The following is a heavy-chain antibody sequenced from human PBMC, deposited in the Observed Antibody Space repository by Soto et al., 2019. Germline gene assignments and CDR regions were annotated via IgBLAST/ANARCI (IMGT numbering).Heavy chain of an antibody. CDR2: IYSDGRT. J-gene: IGHJ4*02. D-gene: IGHD6-25*01. CDR3: ARCSGCYGQCYFDC. V-gene: IGHV3-53*02. Sequence: DVQLVETGGGLILSGGSLRLSCAASGFIVSSSYMSWVRQAPGKGLEWVSVIYSDGRTYYADSVKGRFTISRDNSKNTLYLQMNSLSAEDTAVYYCARCSGCYGQCYFDCWGQGTLVTVSS. CDR1: GFIVSSSY.